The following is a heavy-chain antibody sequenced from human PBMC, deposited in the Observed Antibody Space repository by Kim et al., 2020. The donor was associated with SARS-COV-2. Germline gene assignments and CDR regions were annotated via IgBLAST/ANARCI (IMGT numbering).Heavy chain of an antibody. CDR1: GGSISSGGYY. CDR3: ARDLMEWELRGAFDI. V-gene: IGHV4-31*03. CDR2: IYYSGST. D-gene: IGHD1-26*01. J-gene: IGHJ3*02. Sequence: SETLSLTCTVSGGSISSGGYYWSWIRQHPGKGLEWIGYIYYSGSTYYNPSLKSRVTISVDTSKNQFSLKLSSVTAADTAVYYCARDLMEWELRGAFDIWGQGTMVTVSS.